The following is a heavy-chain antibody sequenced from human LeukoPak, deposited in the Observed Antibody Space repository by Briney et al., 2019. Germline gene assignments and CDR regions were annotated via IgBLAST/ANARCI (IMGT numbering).Heavy chain of an antibody. Sequence: GESLKISFKGSGXSFTSYCIGWVRQMPGKGMEWMGIIYPGDSDTRYSPSFQGQVTMSADKSISTAYLQWSSLNASDTAMYYCARSMVRGAPYYFDYWGQGTLVTVSS. CDR3: ARSMVRGAPYYFDY. CDR2: IYPGDSDT. V-gene: IGHV5-51*01. D-gene: IGHD3-10*01. CDR1: GXSFTSYC. J-gene: IGHJ4*02.